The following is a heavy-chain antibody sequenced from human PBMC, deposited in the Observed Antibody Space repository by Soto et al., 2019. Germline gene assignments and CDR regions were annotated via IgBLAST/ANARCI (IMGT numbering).Heavy chain of an antibody. D-gene: IGHD3-10*01. Sequence: EVQLVESGGGLVQPGGSLRLSCAASGFTFSSHWMSWVRQAPGKGLEWVANVNLDGSEKYYVDSVKGRFTISRVNAKNSLYLQMNSLRAEDTAVYYCARDYYFRSGSVDYWGQGTLVTVSS. CDR1: GFTFSSHW. V-gene: IGHV3-7*01. CDR3: ARDYYFRSGSVDY. CDR2: VNLDGSEK. J-gene: IGHJ4*02.